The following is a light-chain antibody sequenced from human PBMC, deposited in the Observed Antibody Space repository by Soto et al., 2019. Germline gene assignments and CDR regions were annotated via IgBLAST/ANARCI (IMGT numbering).Light chain of an antibody. V-gene: IGKV3-15*01. CDR2: GAS. CDR1: QSVGSN. Sequence: MTQSPSTLSLSPGERATLSCMASQSVGSNLAWYHQKPGQAPSLLIYGASTRATGIPARFSGSGSGTEFTLTISSLQSEDFAVYSCQQYNNWPITFGQGTRLEIK. CDR3: QQYNNWPIT. J-gene: IGKJ5*01.